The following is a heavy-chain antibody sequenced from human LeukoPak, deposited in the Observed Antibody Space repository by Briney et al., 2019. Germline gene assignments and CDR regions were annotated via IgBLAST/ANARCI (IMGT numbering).Heavy chain of an antibody. CDR3: ARDSIIVGATSY. CDR2: IYYSGST. V-gene: IGHV4-59*12. D-gene: IGHD1-26*01. J-gene: IGHJ4*02. CDR1: GGSISSYY. Sequence: PSETLSLTCTVSGGSISSYYWSWIRQPPGKGLEWIGYIYYSGSTNYNPSLKSRVTISVDTSKNQFSLKLSSVTAADTAVYYCARDSIIVGATSYWGQGTLVTVSS.